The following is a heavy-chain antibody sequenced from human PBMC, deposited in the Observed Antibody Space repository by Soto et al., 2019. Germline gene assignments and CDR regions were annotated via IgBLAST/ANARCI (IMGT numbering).Heavy chain of an antibody. CDR3: ARLRVAATTRFDP. D-gene: IGHD2-15*01. CDR2: IYYSGST. J-gene: IGHJ5*02. CDR1: GGSISSSSYY. Sequence: QLQLQESGPGLVKPSETLSLTCTVSGGSISSSSYYWGWIRQPPGKGLEWIGSIYYSGSTYYNPSLKSRVTISVDTSKNQFSLKLSSVTAADTAVYYCARLRVAATTRFDPWGQGTLVTVSS. V-gene: IGHV4-39*01.